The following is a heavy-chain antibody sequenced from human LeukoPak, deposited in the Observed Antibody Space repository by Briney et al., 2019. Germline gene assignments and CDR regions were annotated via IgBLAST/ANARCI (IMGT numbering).Heavy chain of an antibody. D-gene: IGHD4-11*01. CDR3: AKDLFDYREYYFDY. V-gene: IGHV3-23*01. Sequence: GGSLRLSCAASGFTFSSYAMSWVRQAPGKGLEWVSAISGSGGSTYYADSVKGRFTISRDNSKNTLFLQMKSLRAEDTAVYYCAKDLFDYREYYFDYWGQGTLVTVSS. CDR2: ISGSGGST. J-gene: IGHJ4*02. CDR1: GFTFSSYA.